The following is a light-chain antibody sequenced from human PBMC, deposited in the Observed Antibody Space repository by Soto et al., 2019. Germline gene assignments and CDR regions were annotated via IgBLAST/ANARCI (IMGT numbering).Light chain of an antibody. CDR2: GNS. J-gene: IGLJ2*01. CDR3: QSYDSSLSGSL. V-gene: IGLV1-40*01. Sequence: QSVLTQPPSVSGAPGQRVTISCTGSSSNIGAGYDVHWYQQLPGTAPKLLIYGNSNRPSGAPDRFSGSKSGTSASLAITGLQAEDEADYYCQSYDSSLSGSLFGGGTKLTVL. CDR1: SSNIGAGYD.